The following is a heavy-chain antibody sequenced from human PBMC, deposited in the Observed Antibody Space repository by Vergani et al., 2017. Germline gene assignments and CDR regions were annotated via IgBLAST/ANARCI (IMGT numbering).Heavy chain of an antibody. J-gene: IGHJ3*02. D-gene: IGHD2-15*01. CDR3: AREMVGSGAFDI. CDR1: GFTFSNAW. CDR2: INSDGSST. Sequence: EVQLVESGGGLVKPGGSLRLSCAASGFTFSNAWMSWVRQAPGKGLEWVGRINSDGSSTSYADSVKGRFTISRDNAKNTLYLQMNSLRAEDTAVYYCAREMVGSGAFDIWGQGTMVTVSS. V-gene: IGHV3-74*01.